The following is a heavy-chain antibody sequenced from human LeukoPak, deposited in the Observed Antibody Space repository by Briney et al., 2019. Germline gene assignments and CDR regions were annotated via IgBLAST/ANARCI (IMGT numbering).Heavy chain of an antibody. Sequence: GGSLRLSCAASGFTFSDYWMSWVRQAPGKGLEWVASIKFDESEKHYMDSVKGRFTISRDSAKSSLYLQMNSLRAEDTAVYFCARVTTNGCFEYWGQGSLVTVSP. D-gene: IGHD1-1*01. V-gene: IGHV3-7*04. CDR1: GFTFSDYW. CDR2: IKFDESEK. J-gene: IGHJ4*02. CDR3: ARVTTNGCFEY.